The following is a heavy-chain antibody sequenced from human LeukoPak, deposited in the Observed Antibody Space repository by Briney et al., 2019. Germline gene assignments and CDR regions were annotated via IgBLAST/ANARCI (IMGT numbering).Heavy chain of an antibody. CDR3: AXXXXXXXXXXXSPSHYYYYGMDV. CDR1: GGTFSSYA. CDR2: IIPILGIA. J-gene: IGHJ6*02. V-gene: IGHV1-69*04. Sequence: SVKVSCKASGGTFSSYAISWVRQAPGQGLEWMGRIIPILGIANYAQKFQGRVTITADKSTSTAYMELSSLRSEDTAVYYCAXXXXXXXXXXXSPSHYYYYGMDVWGQGTTVTVSS.